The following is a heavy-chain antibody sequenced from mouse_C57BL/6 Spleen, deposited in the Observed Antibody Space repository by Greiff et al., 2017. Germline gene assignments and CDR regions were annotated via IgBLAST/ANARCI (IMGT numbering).Heavy chain of an antibody. Sequence: EVQRVESGPGLVKPSQSLSLTCSVTGYSITSGYYWNWIRQFPGNKLEWMGYISYAGSNNYNPSLKNRISITRDTSKNQFFLKLNSVTTEDTATYYCARWYYGSSYFDYWGQGTTLTVSS. CDR1: GYSITSGYY. D-gene: IGHD1-1*01. CDR3: ARWYYGSSYFDY. V-gene: IGHV3-6*01. J-gene: IGHJ2*01. CDR2: ISYAGSN.